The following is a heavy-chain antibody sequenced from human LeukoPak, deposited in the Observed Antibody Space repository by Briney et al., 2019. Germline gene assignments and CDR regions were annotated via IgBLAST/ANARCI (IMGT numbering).Heavy chain of an antibody. V-gene: IGHV3-30-3*01. Sequence: PGGSLRLSCAASGFTFSSYAMHWVRQAPGKGLEWVAVISYDGSNKYYADSVKGRFTISRDNSKNSLYLQMNSLRADDTAVYYCATPHSTSSRGAFDIWGQGTMVTVSS. CDR2: ISYDGSNK. CDR1: GFTFSSYA. J-gene: IGHJ3*02. D-gene: IGHD6-6*01. CDR3: ATPHSTSSRGAFDI.